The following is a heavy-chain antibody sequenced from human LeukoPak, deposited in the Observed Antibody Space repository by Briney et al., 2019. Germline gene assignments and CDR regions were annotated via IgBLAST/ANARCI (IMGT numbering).Heavy chain of an antibody. Sequence: GGSLRLSCAASGFTFSSYAMSWVRQAPGKGLEWVSAISGSGGSTYYADSVKGRFTISRDNSKNTLYLQMNGLRAEDTAVYYCAKDPLLDFWSGYYQPYYFDYWGQGTLATVSS. CDR3: AKDPLLDFWSGYYQPYYFDY. CDR1: GFTFSSYA. J-gene: IGHJ4*02. CDR2: ISGSGGST. D-gene: IGHD3-3*01. V-gene: IGHV3-23*01.